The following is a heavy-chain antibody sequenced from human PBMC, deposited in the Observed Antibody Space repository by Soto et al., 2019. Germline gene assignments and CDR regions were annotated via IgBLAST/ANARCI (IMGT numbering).Heavy chain of an antibody. Sequence: EVQLVESGGGLVQPGGSLRLSCAASGFTFSSYSMNWVRQAPGKGLEWVSYISSGSNTIYYADSVKGRFTISRDNAKKSLYLQKNSLRDEDTAVYYCARVGYSSPFDYWGQGTLLTVSS. J-gene: IGHJ4*02. CDR3: ARVGYSSPFDY. CDR1: GFTFSSYS. CDR2: ISSGSNTI. V-gene: IGHV3-48*02. D-gene: IGHD5-18*01.